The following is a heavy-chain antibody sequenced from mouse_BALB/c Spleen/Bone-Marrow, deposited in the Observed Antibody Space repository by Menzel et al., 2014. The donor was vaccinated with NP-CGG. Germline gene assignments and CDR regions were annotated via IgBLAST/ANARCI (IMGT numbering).Heavy chain of an antibody. J-gene: IGHJ4*01. Sequence: VQLQQSGAELVRPGVSVKISCKGSGYTFXDYTMHWVKQSHAKRLEWIGVISTYYGDASYNQKFKGKATMTVDKSSSTAYMELARLTSEDSAIYYCARVITTGYYGMDYWGQGTSVTVSS. CDR3: ARVITTGYYGMDY. CDR1: GYTFXDYT. CDR2: ISTYYGDA. V-gene: IGHV1S137*01. D-gene: IGHD2-4*01.